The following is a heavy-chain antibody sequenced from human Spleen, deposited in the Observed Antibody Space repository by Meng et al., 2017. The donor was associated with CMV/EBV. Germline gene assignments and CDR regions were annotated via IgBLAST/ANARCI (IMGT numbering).Heavy chain of an antibody. CDR3: ARATLRLLEP. CDR2: ISSSSDTV. Sequence: GGSLRLSCAASGISFGAYSMNWVRQTPGKGLEWIAYISSSSDTVNYADSVKGRFTISRDNTKNTLYLQMDSLRAEDTAVYYCARATLRLLEPWGQGTLVTVSS. J-gene: IGHJ1*01. V-gene: IGHV3-48*04. D-gene: IGHD3-3*01. CDR1: GISFGAYS.